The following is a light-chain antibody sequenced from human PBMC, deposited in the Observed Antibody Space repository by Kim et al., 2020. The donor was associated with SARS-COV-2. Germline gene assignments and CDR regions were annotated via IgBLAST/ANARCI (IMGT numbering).Light chain of an antibody. J-gene: IGLJ2*01. V-gene: IGLV3-21*04. CDR1: KIGSKS. CDR2: YDS. CDR3: QVWDSSSDHVV. Sequence: APGKTARITCGGNKIGSKSVPWYQQKPGQAPVLVIYYDSDRPSGIPERFSGSNSGNTATLTISRVEAGDEADYYCQVWDSSSDHVVFGGGTQLTVL.